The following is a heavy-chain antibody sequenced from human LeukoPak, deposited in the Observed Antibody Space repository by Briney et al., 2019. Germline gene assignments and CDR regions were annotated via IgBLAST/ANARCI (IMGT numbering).Heavy chain of an antibody. CDR1: GFTFSSYA. D-gene: IGHD1-20*01. CDR2: ISYDGSNK. Sequence: GRSLRLSCAASGFTFSSYAMHWVRQAPGKGLEWVAVISYDGSNKYYADSVKGRFTISRDNSKNTLYVQMNSLRVEDTAIYYCAKYNWNDGDFDYWGQGTLVTVSS. CDR3: AKYNWNDGDFDY. V-gene: IGHV3-30-3*02. J-gene: IGHJ4*02.